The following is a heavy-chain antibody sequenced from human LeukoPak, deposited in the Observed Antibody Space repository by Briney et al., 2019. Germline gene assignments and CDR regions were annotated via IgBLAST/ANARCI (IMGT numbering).Heavy chain of an antibody. Sequence: TGGSLRLSCAASGFTFSSYGMHWVRQAPGKGLEWVAVISYGGSNKYYADSVKGRFTISRDNSKNTLYLQMNSLRAEDTAVYYCAKVRRRLPRSLTFDYWGQGTLVTVSS. D-gene: IGHD6-25*01. J-gene: IGHJ4*02. CDR2: ISYGGSNK. V-gene: IGHV3-30*18. CDR1: GFTFSSYG. CDR3: AKVRRRLPRSLTFDY.